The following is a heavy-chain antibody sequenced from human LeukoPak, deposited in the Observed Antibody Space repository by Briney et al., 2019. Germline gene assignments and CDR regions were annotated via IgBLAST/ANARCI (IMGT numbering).Heavy chain of an antibody. CDR3: ARDPDDSVDFDY. V-gene: IGHV1-2*02. Sequence: ASVKVSCKASGYSFTGHYMHWVRQAPGQGLEWMGWINPKSGGTNYAQKFQGRVTMTRDTSIGTAYMELSRLRSDDTAVFYCARDPDDSVDFDYWGQGTLVTVSS. D-gene: IGHD2-15*01. CDR2: INPKSGGT. CDR1: GYSFTGHY. J-gene: IGHJ4*02.